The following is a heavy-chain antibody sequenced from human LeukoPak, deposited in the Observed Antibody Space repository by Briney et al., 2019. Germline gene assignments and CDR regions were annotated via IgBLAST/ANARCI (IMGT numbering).Heavy chain of an antibody. J-gene: IGHJ6*02. CDR2: ISAYNGNT. V-gene: IGHV1-18*03. D-gene: IGHD3-10*01. Sequence: ASVKVSCKASGYTFTSYGISWVRQAPGQGLEWMGWISAYNGNTNYAQKLQGRVTMTTDTSTSTAYMELRSLRSDDMAVYYCARPSYYNTYYYYGMDVWGQGTTVTVSS. CDR1: GYTFTSYG. CDR3: ARPSYYNTYYYYGMDV.